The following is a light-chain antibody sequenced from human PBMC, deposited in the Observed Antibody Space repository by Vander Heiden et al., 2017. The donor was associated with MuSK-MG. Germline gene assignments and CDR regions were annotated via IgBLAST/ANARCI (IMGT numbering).Light chain of an antibody. V-gene: IGLV1-40*01. Sequence: QSVLTQPPSVSGAPGQRVTISCAGSSSNIGARYDVHWYQQLPGIAPKLLIYGNNNRPSGVPDRFSVSKSGTSASLAITGLQAEDEGDYYCQSYDNSLSGVLFGGGTKLTVL. CDR3: QSYDNSLSGVL. J-gene: IGLJ2*01. CDR1: SSNIGARYD. CDR2: GNN.